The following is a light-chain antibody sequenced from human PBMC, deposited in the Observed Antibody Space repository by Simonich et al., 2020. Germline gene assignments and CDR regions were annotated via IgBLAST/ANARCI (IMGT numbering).Light chain of an antibody. CDR2: WGS. CDR1: QSVLYRSNNKNY. V-gene: IGKV4-1*01. J-gene: IGKJ1*01. CDR3: QQYYSTPWT. Sequence: DIVMTQSPDSLAVSLGERATINCKYSQSVLYRSNNKNYLAWYQQKPGQPPKLFIYWGSTRESGFPDRFSGSGSGTDFTLTISSLQAEDVAVYYCQQYYSTPWTFGQGTKVEIK.